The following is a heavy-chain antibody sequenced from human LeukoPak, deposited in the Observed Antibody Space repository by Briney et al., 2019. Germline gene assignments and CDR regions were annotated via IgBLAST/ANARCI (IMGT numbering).Heavy chain of an antibody. CDR2: IIPILGIA. D-gene: IGHD4-23*01. Sequence: SVKVSCKPSGGTFSSYTISWVRQAPGQGLEWMGRIIPILGIANYAQKFQGRVTITADKSTSTAYMELSSLRSEDTAVYYCARDFSDGGNGNWFDPWGQGTLVTVSS. V-gene: IGHV1-69*04. J-gene: IGHJ5*02. CDR3: ARDFSDGGNGNWFDP. CDR1: GGTFSSYT.